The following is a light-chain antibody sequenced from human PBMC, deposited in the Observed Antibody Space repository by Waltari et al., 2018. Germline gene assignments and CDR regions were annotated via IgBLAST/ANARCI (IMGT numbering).Light chain of an antibody. CDR2: GAY. V-gene: IGKV3-20*01. CDR1: QSVSSSY. Sequence: EIVLTQSPGTLSLSPGERATLSCRAIQSVSSSYLAWYQQKPGQAPRLLIYGAYSRATGIPDRFSGSGSGTDFTLTISRLEPEDFAVYYCQQYGSSPGYTFGQGTKLEIK. J-gene: IGKJ2*01. CDR3: QQYGSSPGYT.